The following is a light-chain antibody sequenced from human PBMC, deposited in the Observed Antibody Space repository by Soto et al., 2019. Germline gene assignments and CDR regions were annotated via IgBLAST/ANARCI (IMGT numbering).Light chain of an antibody. J-gene: IGKJ1*01. CDR1: QSVSSSY. Sequence: EIVLTQSPVTLSFSPGERANLSCRASQSVSSSYLAWYQQKPGQAPRLLIYGASSRAIGIPDRFSGSGSGTDFTLTISRLEPEDFAVYYCQQYGSSPATFGQGTKVDIK. CDR2: GAS. V-gene: IGKV3-20*01. CDR3: QQYGSSPAT.